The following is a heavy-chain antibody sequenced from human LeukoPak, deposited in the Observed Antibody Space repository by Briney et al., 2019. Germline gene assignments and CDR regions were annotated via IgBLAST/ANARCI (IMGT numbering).Heavy chain of an antibody. CDR2: IIPIFGTA. CDR3: ARPLHSNDFWSGDAFDI. D-gene: IGHD3-3*01. Sequence: ASVKVSCKASGGIFSSYAISWVRQAPGQGLEWMGGIIPIFGTANYAQKFQGRVTITADESTSTAYMELSSLRSEDTAVYYCARPLHSNDFWSGDAFDIWGQGTMVTVSS. J-gene: IGHJ3*02. V-gene: IGHV1-69*13. CDR1: GGIFSSYA.